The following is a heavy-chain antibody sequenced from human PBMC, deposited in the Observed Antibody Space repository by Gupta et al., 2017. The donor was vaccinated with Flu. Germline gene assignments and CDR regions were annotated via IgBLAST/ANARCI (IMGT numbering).Heavy chain of an antibody. Sequence: EVQLLESGGGLVQPGGSLRLYCAAAGFTVRSSAMNWVRQAQGKGLEWVSSLSSTGGSIYYADSVKGRFAISRDNSKNTLYLQMNSLRAEDTAVYYCAKSSAARPFDPYYFDFWGQGTLVTVSS. CDR1: GFTVRSSA. CDR2: LSSTGGSI. D-gene: IGHD6-6*01. V-gene: IGHV3-23*01. CDR3: AKSSAARPFDPYYFDF. J-gene: IGHJ4*02.